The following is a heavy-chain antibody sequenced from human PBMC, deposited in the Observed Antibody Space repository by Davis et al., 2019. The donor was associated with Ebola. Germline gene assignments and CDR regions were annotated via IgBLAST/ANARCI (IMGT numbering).Heavy chain of an antibody. CDR3: ARVEWELPEAPYYYYGMDV. V-gene: IGHV1-69*13. CDR1: GYTFTSYA. J-gene: IGHJ6*02. Sequence: SVKVSCKASGYTFTSYAISWVRQAPGQGLEWMGGIIPIFGTANYAQKFQGRVTITADESTSTAYMELSSLRSEGTAVYYCARVEWELPEAPYYYYGMDVWGQGTTVTVSS. D-gene: IGHD1-26*01. CDR2: IIPIFGTA.